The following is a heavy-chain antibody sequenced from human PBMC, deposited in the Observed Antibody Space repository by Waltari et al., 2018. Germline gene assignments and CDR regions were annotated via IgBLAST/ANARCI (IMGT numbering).Heavy chain of an antibody. CDR3: ARDYCDRTNCHGMDV. D-gene: IGHD3-22*01. CDR1: EFTFSSYA. Sequence: QVQLVESGGGVVQPVRSRRLSGAASEFTFSSYAMHWVRRAPGKGLEWVAVISYNGRNIYYVDSVKGRFTISRDNSKKMLYLQMNSLRAEDTAVYYCARDYCDRTNCHGMDVWGQGTTVTVSS. V-gene: IGHV3-30*04. J-gene: IGHJ6*02. CDR2: ISYNGRNI.